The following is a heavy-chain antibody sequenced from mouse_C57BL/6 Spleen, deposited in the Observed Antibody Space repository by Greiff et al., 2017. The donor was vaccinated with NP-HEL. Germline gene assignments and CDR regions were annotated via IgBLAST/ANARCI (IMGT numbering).Heavy chain of an antibody. Sequence: EVQLVESGGGLVKPGGSLKLSCAASGFTFSDYGMHWVRQAPEKGLEWVAYISSGSSTIYYADTVKGRFTISRDNAKNTLFLQMTSLRSEDTAMYYCARDGYYAVDYWGQGTSVTVSS. V-gene: IGHV5-17*01. D-gene: IGHD2-3*01. J-gene: IGHJ4*01. CDR2: ISSGSSTI. CDR1: GFTFSDYG. CDR3: ARDGYYAVDY.